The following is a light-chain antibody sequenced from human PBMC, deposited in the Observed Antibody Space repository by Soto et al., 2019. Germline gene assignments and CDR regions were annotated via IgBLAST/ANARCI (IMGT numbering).Light chain of an antibody. CDR2: DVS. CDR1: TSNIGSNT. Sequence: QSVLTQPPSASGIPGQRVTISCSVSTSNIGSNTVNWYQQLPGTAPKFVIYDVSKRPSGVPDRFSGSKSGNTASLTISGLQAEDEADYYCCSYAGSYTYVFGTGTKVTVL. V-gene: IGLV1-44*01. CDR3: CSYAGSYTYV. J-gene: IGLJ1*01.